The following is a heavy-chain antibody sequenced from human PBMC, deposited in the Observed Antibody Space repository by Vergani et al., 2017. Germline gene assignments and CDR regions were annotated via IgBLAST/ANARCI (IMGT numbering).Heavy chain of an antibody. D-gene: IGHD3-10*01. V-gene: IGHV4-59*01. CDR2: LYHSGST. CDR1: GGSMSGYY. CDR3: VRVADFSGLGSRFLHL. J-gene: IGHJ5*02. Sequence: QVRLQESGPGLVKPSETLSLTCSVSGGSMSGYYWSWIRQPPGKELEWIGYLYHSGSTNYNPSLETRVTISGETSKNQFSLKLNSVTAADTAVYYCVRVADFSGLGSRFLHLWGQGILVTVSS.